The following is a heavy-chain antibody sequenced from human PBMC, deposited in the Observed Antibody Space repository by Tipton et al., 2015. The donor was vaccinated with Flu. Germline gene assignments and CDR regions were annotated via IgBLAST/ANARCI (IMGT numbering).Heavy chain of an antibody. CDR1: GDSISSGNW. J-gene: IGHJ4*02. V-gene: IGHV4-4*02. Sequence: SLRLSCAVSGDSISSGNWWNWVRQTPGKGLEWIAEVNGNGDTLHSPSLKSRVTISTDASKNQFSLKLTAVTAADSAIYYCARHEYGVGLAYWGQGALVTVSS. D-gene: IGHD4-17*01. CDR2: VNGNGDT. CDR3: ARHEYGVGLAY.